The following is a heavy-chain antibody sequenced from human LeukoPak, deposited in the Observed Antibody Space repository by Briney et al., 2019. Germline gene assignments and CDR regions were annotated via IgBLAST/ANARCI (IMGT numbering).Heavy chain of an antibody. V-gene: IGHV5-51*01. CDR1: GYSFNSYW. CDR3: ARHRGGSCYSCPFDY. J-gene: IGHJ4*02. D-gene: IGHD2-15*01. CDR2: IYPGDFDT. Sequence: GESLKISCKGSGYSFNSYWIGWVRQMPGKGLEWMGIIYPGDFDTRYSPSFQGQVTISADKSISTAYLQWSSLKASDTAMYYCARHRGGSCYSCPFDYWGQGTLVTVSS.